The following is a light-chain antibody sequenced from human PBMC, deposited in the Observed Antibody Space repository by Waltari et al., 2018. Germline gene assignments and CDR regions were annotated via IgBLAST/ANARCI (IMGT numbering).Light chain of an antibody. J-gene: IGKJ1*01. Sequence: DIVMTQSPDSLAVSLGEKATINCKSSQSVFHSSYNKNYLAWYQQTPGQPPNLLMYWAATREAGVPDRFSGSESGTDFTLTISSLQAEDVAVYYCQQYCSAPGTFGQGTRVEIK. V-gene: IGKV4-1*01. CDR2: WAA. CDR1: QSVFHSSYNKNY. CDR3: QQYCSAPGT.